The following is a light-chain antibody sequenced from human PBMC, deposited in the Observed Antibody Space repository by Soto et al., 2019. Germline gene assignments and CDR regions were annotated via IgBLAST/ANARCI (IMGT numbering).Light chain of an antibody. J-gene: IGLJ3*02. CDR1: SSDVGAYNY. Sequence: QSALTQPASVSGSPGQSITISCTGTSSDVGAYNYVSCYQQHPGKAPKLMIFDVSNRPSGVSNRFSGSKSGNTASLTISGLQAEDEADYYCSSYTTATTRVFGGGTKLTVL. V-gene: IGLV2-14*01. CDR2: DVS. CDR3: SSYTTATTRV.